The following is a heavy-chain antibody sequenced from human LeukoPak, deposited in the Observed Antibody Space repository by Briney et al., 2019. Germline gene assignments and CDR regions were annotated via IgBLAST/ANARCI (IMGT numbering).Heavy chain of an antibody. CDR3: ARVGLYSGSYYWFDY. D-gene: IGHD1-26*01. J-gene: IGHJ4*02. V-gene: IGHV4-39*07. CDR1: GFTFSSYN. Sequence: GSLRLSCAASGFTFSSYNMNWVRQPPGKGLEWIGSIYYSGSTYYNPSLKSRVTISVDTSKNQFSLKLSSVTAADTAVYYCARVGLYSGSYYWFDYWGQGTLVTVSS. CDR2: IYYSGST.